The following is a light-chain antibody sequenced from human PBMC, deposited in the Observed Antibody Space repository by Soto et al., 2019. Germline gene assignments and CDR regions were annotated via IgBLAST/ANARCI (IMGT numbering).Light chain of an antibody. J-gene: IGKJ2*01. V-gene: IGKV3-15*01. CDR3: QQYNSWPPYT. Sequence: EIVLTQSPATLSVSPGERATLSCRASQSVSSILAWYQQKPGQAPRLLIYDTSSRATGFPARFSGSGSGTEFTLTISSLQSEDIAVYYCQQYNSWPPYTFGQGTKVEIK. CDR1: QSVSSI. CDR2: DTS.